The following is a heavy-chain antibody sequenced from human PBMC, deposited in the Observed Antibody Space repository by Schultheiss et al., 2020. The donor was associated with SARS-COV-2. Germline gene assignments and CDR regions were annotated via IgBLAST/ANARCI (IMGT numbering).Heavy chain of an antibody. CDR2: ISAYNGNT. CDR3: ARDSGITAIRVELFDY. D-gene: IGHD1-26*01. CDR1: GYTFTSYG. V-gene: IGHV1-18*01. J-gene: IGHJ4*02. Sequence: ASVKVSCKASGYTFTSYGISWVRQAPGQGLEWMGWISAYNGNTNYAQKLQGRVTMTTDTSTSTAYMELRSLRSDDTAVYYCARDSGITAIRVELFDYWGQGTLVTVSS.